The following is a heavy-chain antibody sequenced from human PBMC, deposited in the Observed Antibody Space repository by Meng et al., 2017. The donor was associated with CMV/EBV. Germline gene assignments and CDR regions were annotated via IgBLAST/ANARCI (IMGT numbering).Heavy chain of an antibody. CDR3: AKDQWFGEFLYYYYGMDV. Sequence: GGSLRLSCAASGFTYSSYGMHWVRQAPGKGLEWVAFIRYDGSNKYYADSVKGRFTISRDNSKNTLYLQMNSLRAEDTAVYYCAKDQWFGEFLYYYYGMDVWGQGTTVTVSS. V-gene: IGHV3-30*02. CDR1: GFTYSSYG. CDR2: IRYDGSNK. J-gene: IGHJ6*02. D-gene: IGHD3-10*01.